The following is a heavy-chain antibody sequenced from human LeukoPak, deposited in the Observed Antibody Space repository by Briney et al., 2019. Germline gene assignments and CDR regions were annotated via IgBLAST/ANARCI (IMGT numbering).Heavy chain of an antibody. CDR1: GYTFTSYG. Sequence: GASVKVSCKASGYTFTSYGISWVRQAPGQGLEWMGWISAYNGNTNYAQKLQGRVTMTTDTSTSTAYMELRSLRSDDTAVYYCARDLADLTTVTPKAYWGQGTLVTVSS. CDR3: ARDLADLTTVTPKAY. V-gene: IGHV1-18*01. D-gene: IGHD4-17*01. CDR2: ISAYNGNT. J-gene: IGHJ4*02.